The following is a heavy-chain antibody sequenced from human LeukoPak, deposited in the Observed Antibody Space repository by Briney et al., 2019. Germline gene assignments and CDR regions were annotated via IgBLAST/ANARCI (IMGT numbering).Heavy chain of an antibody. D-gene: IGHD1-26*01. CDR2: ISAYNGNT. J-gene: IGHJ6*03. V-gene: IGHV1-18*01. CDR1: GYTFTSYG. Sequence: GASVKVSCKASGYTFTSYGISWVRQAPGQGLEWMGWISAYNGNTNYAQKLQGRVTMTTDTSTSTAYMELRSLRSDDTAVYYCARDSGSYSGGYYCYMDVWGKGTTVTVSS. CDR3: ARDSGSYSGGYYCYMDV.